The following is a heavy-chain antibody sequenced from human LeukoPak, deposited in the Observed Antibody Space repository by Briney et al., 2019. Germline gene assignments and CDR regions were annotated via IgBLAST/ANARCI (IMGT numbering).Heavy chain of an antibody. CDR3: ARDQDIVVVVAALRQREMGGFDP. Sequence: GASVKVSCKASGYTFTNYDINWVRQATGQGPEWMGWMNPKSGNTGYAQKFQGRVTMTRNTSISTAYMELSSLRSDDTVVYYCARDQDIVVVVAALRQREMGGFDPWGQGTLVTVSS. D-gene: IGHD2-15*01. CDR2: MNPKSGNT. V-gene: IGHV1-8*01. CDR1: GYTFTNYD. J-gene: IGHJ5*02.